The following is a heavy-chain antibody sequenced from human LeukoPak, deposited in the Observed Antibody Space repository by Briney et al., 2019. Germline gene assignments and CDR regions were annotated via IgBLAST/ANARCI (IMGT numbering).Heavy chain of an antibody. CDR2: IYTSGST. Sequence: KPSETLSLTCTVSGGSISSGSYYWSWIRQPAGKGLEWIGRIYTSGSTNYNPSLKSRVTLSVDTSKNQFSLKLSSVTAADTAVYYCARNIAVAGTAFDYWGQGTLVTVSS. V-gene: IGHV4-61*02. CDR3: ARNIAVAGTAFDY. CDR1: GGSISSGSYY. J-gene: IGHJ4*02. D-gene: IGHD6-19*01.